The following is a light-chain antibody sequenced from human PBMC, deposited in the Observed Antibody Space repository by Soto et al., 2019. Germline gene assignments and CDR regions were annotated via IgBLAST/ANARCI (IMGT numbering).Light chain of an antibody. V-gene: IGLV2-14*01. CDR1: SSDVGGYIY. CDR2: EVN. Sequence: QSVLTQPASVSGSPGQSITISCTGTSSDVGGYIYVSWFQHHPGKAPKLIIYEVNNRPSGVSNRFSGSRSDNTASLTISGLQTEDEAIYYCSSYSTATKGVLFGGGTQLTVL. J-gene: IGLJ2*01. CDR3: SSYSTATKGVL.